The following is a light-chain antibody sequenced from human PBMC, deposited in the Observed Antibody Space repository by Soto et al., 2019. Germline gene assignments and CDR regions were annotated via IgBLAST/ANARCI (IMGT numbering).Light chain of an antibody. V-gene: IGLV2-8*01. J-gene: IGLJ1*01. CDR3: SSYAGSNNV. Sequence: QLVLTQPPSASGSPGQSVTISCTGTSSDVGGYNYVSWYQQHPGKAPKLMIYEVSKRPSGVPDRFSGSKSDNTASLTVSGLQAEDEADYYCSSYAGSNNVFGTGTKLTVL. CDR2: EVS. CDR1: SSDVGGYNY.